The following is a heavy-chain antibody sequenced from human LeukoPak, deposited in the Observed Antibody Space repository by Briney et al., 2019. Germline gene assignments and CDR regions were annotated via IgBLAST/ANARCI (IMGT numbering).Heavy chain of an antibody. CDR1: GYTFTNYD. Sequence: ASVKVSCKASGYTFTNYDINWVRQATGQGLEWMGWMNPNSGITAYAQKFQGRVTITRNTSISTAYMELSSLRSEDTAVYFCAREDYYDSGSNDYWGQGILVTVSS. CDR3: AREDYYDSGSNDY. D-gene: IGHD3-22*01. J-gene: IGHJ4*02. V-gene: IGHV1-8*03. CDR2: MNPNSGIT.